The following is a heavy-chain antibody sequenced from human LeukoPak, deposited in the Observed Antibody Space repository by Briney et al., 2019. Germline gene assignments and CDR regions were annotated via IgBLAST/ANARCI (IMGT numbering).Heavy chain of an antibody. D-gene: IGHD5-18*01. CDR2: IIPIFGTA. V-gene: IGHV1-69*06. CDR1: GGTFSSYA. CDR3: ASGTDTAMGDYGMDV. J-gene: IGHJ6*04. Sequence: GASVKVSCKASGGTFSSYAISWVRQAPGQGLEWMGGIIPIFGTANYAQKFQGRVTITADKSTSTAYMELSSLRSEDTAVYYCASGTDTAMGDYGMDVWGKGTTFTVSS.